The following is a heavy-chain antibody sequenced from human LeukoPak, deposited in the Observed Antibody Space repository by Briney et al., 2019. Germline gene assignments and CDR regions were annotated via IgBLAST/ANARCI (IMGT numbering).Heavy chain of an antibody. J-gene: IGHJ4*02. V-gene: IGHV3-66*01. CDR3: ARDHDFWSGYYNY. Sequence: GGSLRLSCAASEFSVGSNYMTWVRQAPGKGLEWVSLIYSGGSTYYADSVKGRFTISRDNSKNTLYLQMNSLRAEDTAVYYCARDHDFWSGYYNYWGQGTLVTVSS. CDR1: EFSVGSNY. D-gene: IGHD3-3*01. CDR2: IYSGGST.